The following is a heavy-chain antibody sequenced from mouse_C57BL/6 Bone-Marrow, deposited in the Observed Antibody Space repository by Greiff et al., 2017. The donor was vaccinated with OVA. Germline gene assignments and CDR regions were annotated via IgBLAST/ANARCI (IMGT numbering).Heavy chain of an antibody. CDR2: IYPGSGST. V-gene: IGHV1-55*01. CDR1: GYTFTSYW. J-gene: IGHJ4*01. CDR3: ARRGHYYGSSYYAMDY. D-gene: IGHD1-1*01. Sequence: QVQLQQPGAELVKPGASVKMSCKASGYTFTSYWITWVKQRPGQGLEWIGDIYPGSGSTNYNEKFKSKATLTVDTSSSTAYMQLSSLTSEDSAVYDCARRGHYYGSSYYAMDYWGQGTSVTVSS.